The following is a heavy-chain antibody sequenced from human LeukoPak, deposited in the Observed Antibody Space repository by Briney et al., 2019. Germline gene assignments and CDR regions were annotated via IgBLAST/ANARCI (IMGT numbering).Heavy chain of an antibody. D-gene: IGHD4-23*01. V-gene: IGHV3-9*01. CDR3: ARDYGGYFDY. CDR1: GFTFDDYA. CDR2: ISWNSGSI. Sequence: PGRSLRLSCAASGFTFDDYAMHWVRQAPGKGLEWVSGISWNSGSIGYADSVKGRFTISRDNAKNSLYLQMNCLRAEDTAVYYCARDYGGYFDYWGQGTLVTVSS. J-gene: IGHJ4*02.